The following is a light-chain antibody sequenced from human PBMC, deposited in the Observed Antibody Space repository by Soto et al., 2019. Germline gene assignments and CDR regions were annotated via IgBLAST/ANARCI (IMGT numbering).Light chain of an antibody. CDR3: QQRGGWPLT. V-gene: IGKV3-11*01. J-gene: IGKJ4*01. Sequence: EIVLTQSPATLSLSPGERAALSCRASQGVGSFLAWYQQKPGQAPKLLIYDASNRATGIPARFSGSGSGTDFTLAINNLAPEDFAVYYCQQRGGWPLTFGGGTKVEIK. CDR1: QGVGSF. CDR2: DAS.